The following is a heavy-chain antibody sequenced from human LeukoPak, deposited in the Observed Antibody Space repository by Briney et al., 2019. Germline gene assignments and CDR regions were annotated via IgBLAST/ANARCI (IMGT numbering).Heavy chain of an antibody. Sequence: GGSLRLSCAASGFTFSSYPISWVRQAPGRGLEWVSAISGSGRLTYYAESVKGRFTISRDNSNITVYLHMNSLRVEDTAIYYCAVRSRKTMIVIGWGQGTLVTVSS. D-gene: IGHD3-22*01. CDR1: GFTFSSYP. CDR2: ISGSGRLT. J-gene: IGHJ4*02. V-gene: IGHV3-23*01. CDR3: AVRSRKTMIVIG.